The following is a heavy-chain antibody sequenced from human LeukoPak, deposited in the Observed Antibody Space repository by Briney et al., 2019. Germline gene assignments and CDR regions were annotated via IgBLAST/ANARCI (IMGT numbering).Heavy chain of an antibody. CDR3: TTVYSLGVTILRGVHDY. V-gene: IGHV3-15*01. Sequence: GGSLRLSCAASGFTFSNAWMSWVRQAPGKWLEWVGRVRSKTDGETLDYAAPVKGRFTISRDDLKDTLYLQMNSLKTEDTAVYYCTTVYSLGVTILRGVHDYWGQGTRVTVSS. CDR1: GFTFSNAW. J-gene: IGHJ4*02. CDR2: VRSKTDGETL. D-gene: IGHD3-3*01.